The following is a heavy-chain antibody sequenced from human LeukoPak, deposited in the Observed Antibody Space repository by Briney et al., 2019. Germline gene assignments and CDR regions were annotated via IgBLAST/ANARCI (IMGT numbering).Heavy chain of an antibody. J-gene: IGHJ4*02. Sequence: GGSLRLSCAASGFTFSSYSMNWVRQAPGKGLEWVSSISSSSSYIYYADSVKGRFTISRDNAKNSLYLQMNSLRAEDTAVYYCARDKSVDYSGSGSYPFDYWGQGTLVTVSS. CDR2: ISSSSSYI. D-gene: IGHD3-10*01. CDR3: ARDKSVDYSGSGSYPFDY. CDR1: GFTFSSYS. V-gene: IGHV3-21*01.